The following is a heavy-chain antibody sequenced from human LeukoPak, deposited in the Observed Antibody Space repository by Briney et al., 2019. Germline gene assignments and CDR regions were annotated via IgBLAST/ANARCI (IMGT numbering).Heavy chain of an antibody. J-gene: IGHJ4*02. Sequence: GGSLRLSCAASGFTFSSYWMSWVRQAPGKGLEWVANIKQDGSEKYYVDSVKGRFTISRDNAKNSLYLQMNNLRAEDTAVYYCARGYLYYDFWSGYSLDYWGQGTLVTVSS. CDR1: GFTFSSYW. V-gene: IGHV3-7*01. CDR2: IKQDGSEK. CDR3: ARGYLYYDFWSGYSLDY. D-gene: IGHD3-3*01.